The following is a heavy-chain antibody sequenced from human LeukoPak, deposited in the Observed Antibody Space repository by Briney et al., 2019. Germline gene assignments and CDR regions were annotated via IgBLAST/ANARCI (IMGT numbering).Heavy chain of an antibody. CDR3: ANIGFGWLPWNGFDA. J-gene: IGHJ5*02. V-gene: IGHV3-23*01. CDR2: ISGSGGST. CDR1: GFTSSSYA. Sequence: GGSLRLSCAASGFTSSSYAMSWVRQAPGKGLEWGSAISGSGGSTYYADSVKGGFTISRDNSKNTLYLQMNSLRAEDTAVYYCANIGFGWLPWNGFDAWGQGTLVTVSS. D-gene: IGHD3-9*01.